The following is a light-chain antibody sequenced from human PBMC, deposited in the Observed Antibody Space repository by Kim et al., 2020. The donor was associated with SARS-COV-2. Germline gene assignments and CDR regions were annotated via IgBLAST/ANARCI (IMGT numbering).Light chain of an antibody. V-gene: IGKV3-11*01. Sequence: EIVLTQSPATLSLSPGEGATLSCRASQSVSRSLAWCQQKHGQAHRLLIYDASSRATGIPARFIGSGSGTDFTLTISSLEPEEFAVYHCQHRSNWLTFGGGTKVDIK. CDR3: QHRSNWLT. CDR1: QSVSRS. CDR2: DAS. J-gene: IGKJ4*01.